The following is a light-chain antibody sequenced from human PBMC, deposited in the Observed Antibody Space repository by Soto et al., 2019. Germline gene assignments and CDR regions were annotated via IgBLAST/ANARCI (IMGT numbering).Light chain of an antibody. J-gene: IGLJ1*01. V-gene: IGLV2-14*01. CDR2: EVT. CDR1: SSDVGAYNY. Sequence: QSALTQPASVSGSPGQSITISCTGTSSDVGAYNYVSWYQQHPGKAPKLMIYEVTNRPSGVSNRFSGSKSGNTASLTISGLQSDDEADYYCCSYTTSYTHVFGTGTKLTVL. CDR3: CSYTTSYTHV.